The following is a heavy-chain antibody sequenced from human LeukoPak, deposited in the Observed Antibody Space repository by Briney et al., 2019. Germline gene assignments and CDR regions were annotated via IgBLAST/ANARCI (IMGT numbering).Heavy chain of an antibody. CDR2: INPSGGST. D-gene: IGHD3-22*01. CDR1: GYTFTSYY. Sequence: ASVKVSCKASGYTFTSYYMHWVRQAPGQGLEWMGIINPSGGSTSYAQKFQGGATMTRDTSTSTVYMELSSLRSEDTAVYYCATGVITMISDYWGQGTLVTVSS. V-gene: IGHV1-46*01. CDR3: ATGVITMISDY. J-gene: IGHJ4*02.